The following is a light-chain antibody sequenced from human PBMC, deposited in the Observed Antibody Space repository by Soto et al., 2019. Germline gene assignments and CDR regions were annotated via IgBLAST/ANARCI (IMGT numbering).Light chain of an antibody. V-gene: IGLV2-14*01. CDR1: SSDVGGYNY. Sequence: QSALTQPASVSGSPGQSITISCTGTSSDVGGYNYVSWYQQHPGKAPKLMIYDVSNWPSGVSNRFSGSKSGNTASLTISGLQAEDEADYFCSSYTSSSAPSAVFGGGTQLTVL. CDR2: DVS. J-gene: IGLJ7*01. CDR3: SSYTSSSAPSAV.